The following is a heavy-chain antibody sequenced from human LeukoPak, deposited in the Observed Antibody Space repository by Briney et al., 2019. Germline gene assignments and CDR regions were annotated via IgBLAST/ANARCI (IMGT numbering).Heavy chain of an antibody. CDR3: ASFGSRPHARSKAMDV. J-gene: IGHJ6*04. CDR2: INHRGST. D-gene: IGHD6-6*01. CDR1: RGSFSGYY. V-gene: IGHV4-34*01. Sequence: SEALSLSCAVHRGSFSGYYWSWIRQPPGKGLEWVGEINHRGSTNYNLSLKSRVTISVDPSKNQFSLKMSSVTAADTAVYYCASFGSRPHARSKAMDVWGKGNTVTVSS.